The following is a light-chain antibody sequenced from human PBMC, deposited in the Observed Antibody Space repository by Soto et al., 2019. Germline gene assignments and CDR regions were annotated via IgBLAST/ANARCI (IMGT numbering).Light chain of an antibody. Sequence: DIQMTQSPSTLSASVGDRVTITCRASQSIRYWVAWYQHKPGKAPKLLIYDASTLESGVPTRFSGSGSGTEFTLTISSLHPDDFATYYCQHYDSYSATFGQGTKLEIK. V-gene: IGKV1-5*01. CDR3: QHYDSYSAT. CDR1: QSIRYW. J-gene: IGKJ2*01. CDR2: DAS.